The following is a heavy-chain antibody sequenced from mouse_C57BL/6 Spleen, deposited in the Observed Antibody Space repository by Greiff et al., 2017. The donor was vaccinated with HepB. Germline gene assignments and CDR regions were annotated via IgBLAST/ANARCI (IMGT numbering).Heavy chain of an antibody. CDR2: IHPNSGST. CDR1: GYTFTSYW. CDR3: ARGKLTGRDY. Sequence: QVQLQQPGAELVKPGASVKLSCKASGYTFTSYWMHWVKQRPGQGLEWIGMIHPNSGSTNYNEKFKSKTTLTVDKSSSTAYMQLSSLTSEDSAFYYCARGKLTGRDYWGQGTTLTVSS. D-gene: IGHD4-1*01. V-gene: IGHV1-64*01. J-gene: IGHJ2*01.